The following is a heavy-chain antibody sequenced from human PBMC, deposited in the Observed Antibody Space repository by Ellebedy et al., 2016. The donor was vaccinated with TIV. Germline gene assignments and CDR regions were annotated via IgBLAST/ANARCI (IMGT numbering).Heavy chain of an antibody. J-gene: IGHJ4*02. D-gene: IGHD3-3*01. CDR2: ISGSGGST. Sequence: GGSLRLSXAASGFTLSSYAMSWVRQAPGKGLEWVSGISGSGGSTYYADSVKGRFTISRDNSKNTLYLQMNSLRAEDTAVYYCAPGPLRFLEWLPYWGQGTLVTVSS. CDR3: APGPLRFLEWLPY. CDR1: GFTLSSYA. V-gene: IGHV3-23*01.